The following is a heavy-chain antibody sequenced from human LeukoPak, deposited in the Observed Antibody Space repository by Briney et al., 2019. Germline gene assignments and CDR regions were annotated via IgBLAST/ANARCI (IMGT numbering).Heavy chain of an antibody. CDR3: ARDALGSSSWYVWFDP. V-gene: IGHV1-8*03. Sequence: GASVKVSCKASGYTFTSYDINWVRQATGQGLEWMGWMNPNSGNTGYAQKFQGRVTITRNTSISTAYVELSSLRSEDAAVYYCARDALGSSSWYVWFDPWGQGTLVTVSS. J-gene: IGHJ5*02. D-gene: IGHD6-13*01. CDR2: MNPNSGNT. CDR1: GYTFTSYD.